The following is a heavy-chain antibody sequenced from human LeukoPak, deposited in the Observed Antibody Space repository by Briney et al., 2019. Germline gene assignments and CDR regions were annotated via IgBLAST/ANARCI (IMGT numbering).Heavy chain of an antibody. V-gene: IGHV3-49*03. CDR1: GFDQPFHT. CDR3: TIGVLKTLYY. CDR2: IRGKAYSGST. Sequence: GGSLSLSCTESGFDQPFHTMRYFRQAPGKGLEWVGFIRGKAYSGSTDYAASVKGRFTISRDDSKSMAYLQMNSLNTEYTAVSYCTIGVLKTLYYLGQGTLVTVSS. J-gene: IGHJ4*02. D-gene: IGHD3-9*01.